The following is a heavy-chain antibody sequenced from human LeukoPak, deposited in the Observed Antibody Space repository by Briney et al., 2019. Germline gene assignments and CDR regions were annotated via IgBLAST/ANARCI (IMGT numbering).Heavy chain of an antibody. CDR2: INPKTGDT. CDR1: GYTFTGQY. Sequence: ASVKVSCKASGYTFTGQYLYWARQTPGQGLEWMGWINPKTGDTDSAQNFQGRVTMTRDTSITTVYMELSSLTSDDTAVYYCARGYSGMAVWGKGTTLTAS. J-gene: IGHJ6*04. CDR3: ARGYSGMAV. V-gene: IGHV1-2*02.